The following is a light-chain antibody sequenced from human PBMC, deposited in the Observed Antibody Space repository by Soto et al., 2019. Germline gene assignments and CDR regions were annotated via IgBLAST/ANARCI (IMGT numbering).Light chain of an antibody. J-gene: IGKJ1*01. CDR2: GVS. CDR3: QQYDYWPRT. CDR1: QSISSN. Sequence: EVVMTQSPATLSVSPRASATLSCSASQSISSNKLAWYQQKPGQAPRLLLFGVSNRATGIPARFSGSGSGTDFSLTISSLQSEDFAVYYCQQYDYWPRTFGQGTKVDIK. V-gene: IGKV3-15*01.